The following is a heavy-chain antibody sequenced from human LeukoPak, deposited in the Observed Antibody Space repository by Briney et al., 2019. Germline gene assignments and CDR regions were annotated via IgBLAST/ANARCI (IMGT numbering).Heavy chain of an antibody. D-gene: IGHD2-2*01. CDR3: ARRTVVPASQTKPFDY. V-gene: IGHV4-34*01. CDR1: SGSFSGYY. Sequence: SETLSLTCAVYSGSFSGYYWSWIRQPPGKGLEWIGEINHSGSTNYNPSLKSRVTISVDTSKNQFSLKLSSVTAADTAVYYCARRTVVPASQTKPFDYWGQGTLVTVSS. CDR2: INHSGST. J-gene: IGHJ4*02.